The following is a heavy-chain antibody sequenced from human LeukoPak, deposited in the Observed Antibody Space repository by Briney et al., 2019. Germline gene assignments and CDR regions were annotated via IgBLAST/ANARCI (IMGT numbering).Heavy chain of an antibody. CDR3: ASAYYYGSGSFYLI. D-gene: IGHD3-10*01. CDR2: IYYSGST. V-gene: IGHV4-59*12. Sequence: SETLSLTCTVSGGSISSYYWSWIRQPPGKGLEWIGYIYYSGSTNYNPSLKSRVTMSVDTTKNQFSLKLSSVTAADTAVYYCASAYYYGSGSFYLIWGQGTLVAVSS. J-gene: IGHJ4*02. CDR1: GGSISSYY.